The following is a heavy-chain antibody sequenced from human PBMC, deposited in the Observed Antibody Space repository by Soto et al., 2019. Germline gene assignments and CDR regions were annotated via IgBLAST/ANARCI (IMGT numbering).Heavy chain of an antibody. D-gene: IGHD2-2*01. J-gene: IGHJ6*03. V-gene: IGHV1-18*01. CDR3: ARRIVVVPAAMGHYYYYYMDV. CDR1: GYTFTSYG. CDR2: ISAYNGNT. Sequence: ASVKVSCKASGYTFTSYGISWVRQAPGQGLEWMGWISAYNGNTNYAQKLQGRVTMTTDTSTSTAYMELRSLRSDGTAVYYCARRIVVVPAAMGHYYYYYMDVWGKGTTVTVSS.